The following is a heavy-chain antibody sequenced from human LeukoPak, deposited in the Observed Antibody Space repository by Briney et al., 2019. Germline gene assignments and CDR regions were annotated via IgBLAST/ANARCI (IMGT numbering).Heavy chain of an antibody. CDR2: ISGSGSST. V-gene: IGHV3-23*01. J-gene: IGHJ4*02. D-gene: IGHD6-19*01. CDR3: ARDPRPSSGWRPFDY. Sequence: GGSLRLSCAASGFTFSSYAMSWVRQAPGKGLEWVSAISGSGSSTYYADSVKGRFTISRDNSKNTLYLQMNSLRAEDTAVYYCARDPRPSSGWRPFDYWGQGTLVTISS. CDR1: GFTFSSYA.